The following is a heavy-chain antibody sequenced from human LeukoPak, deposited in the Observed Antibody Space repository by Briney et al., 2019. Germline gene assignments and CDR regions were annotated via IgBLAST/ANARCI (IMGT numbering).Heavy chain of an antibody. Sequence: GGSLRLSCAASGFTFSSYGMHWVRQAPGRGLEWVAFIRNDGSDKYHAESVKGRFTISRGNSKNTLYLQMNSLRTEDTAVYYCANEWLHVSGSYKANNWGQGTLVTVSS. CDR1: GFTFSSYG. CDR3: ANEWLHVSGSYKANN. CDR2: IRNDGSDK. V-gene: IGHV3-30*02. J-gene: IGHJ4*02. D-gene: IGHD3-10*01.